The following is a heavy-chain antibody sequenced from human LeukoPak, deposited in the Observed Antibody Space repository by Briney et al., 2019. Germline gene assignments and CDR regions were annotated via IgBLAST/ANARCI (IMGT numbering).Heavy chain of an antibody. CDR2: ISSSGSTR. Sequence: GGSLRLSCAASRFNFSDYYMSWIRQAPGKSLEWIAYISSSGSTRTYADSVKGRFTISRDNAKNSLYLQMNSLRAEDTALYYCAKGRRPNDAFDIWGQGTMVTVSS. J-gene: IGHJ3*02. CDR3: AKGRRPNDAFDI. V-gene: IGHV3-11*01. CDR1: RFNFSDYY.